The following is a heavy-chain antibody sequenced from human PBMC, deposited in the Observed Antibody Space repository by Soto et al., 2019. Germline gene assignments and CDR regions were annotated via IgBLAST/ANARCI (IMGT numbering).Heavy chain of an antibody. CDR2: IYYSGST. CDR1: GGSISSGDYY. J-gene: IGHJ6*02. D-gene: IGHD4-17*01. CDR3: ARAHYGDYGYGMDV. Sequence: PSETLSLTCSVSGGSISSGDYYWNWIRQPPGKGLEWIGHIYYSGSTYYNSSLKSRVTISLDTSKNQFSLKLSSVTAADTAVYYCARAHYGDYGYGMDVWGQGTTVTVSS. V-gene: IGHV4-30-4*01.